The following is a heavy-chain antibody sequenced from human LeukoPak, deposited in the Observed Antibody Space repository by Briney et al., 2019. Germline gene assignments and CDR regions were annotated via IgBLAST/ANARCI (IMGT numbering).Heavy chain of an antibody. V-gene: IGHV4-59*01. Sequence: PSETLSLTCSVSGGSISSYYWSWIRQPPGKGLEWIGYIFYSGRTSYNPSLKSRVTLSVDTSKNQFSLRLSSVTAADTAVYYCASQGYCSSTSCYGGGFDPWGQGTLVTVSS. CDR3: ASQGYCSSTSCYGGGFDP. CDR2: IFYSGRT. J-gene: IGHJ5*02. D-gene: IGHD2-2*01. CDR1: GGSISSYY.